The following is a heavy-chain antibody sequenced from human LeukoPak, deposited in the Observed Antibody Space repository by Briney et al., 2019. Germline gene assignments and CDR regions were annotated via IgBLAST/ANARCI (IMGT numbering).Heavy chain of an antibody. Sequence: ASETLSLTCSVSGGSISTYYWSWIRQPPEKGLEWIGYIYYTGSTNYNPSLKSRVTISVDTSKNQFSLKLSSVTAADTAVYYCARDRRGYMDVWGKGITVTVSS. CDR2: IYYTGST. CDR3: ARDRRGYMDV. CDR1: GGSISTYY. J-gene: IGHJ6*03. D-gene: IGHD3-10*01. V-gene: IGHV4-59*12.